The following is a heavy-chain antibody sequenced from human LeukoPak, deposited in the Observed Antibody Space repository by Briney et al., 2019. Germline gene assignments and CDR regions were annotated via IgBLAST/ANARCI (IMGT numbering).Heavy chain of an antibody. V-gene: IGHV7-4-1*02. CDR1: GYTFTSHA. Sequence: GASVKVSCKASGYTFTSHAMNWVRQAPGQGLEWMGWINTNTGNPTYAQGFTGRFVFSLDTSVSTAYLQITSLKAGDTAVYFCTSDPVLRRYIWYFNLWGRGTLVTVSS. J-gene: IGHJ2*01. CDR3: TSDPVLRRYIWYFNL. D-gene: IGHD3-3*01. CDR2: INTNTGNP.